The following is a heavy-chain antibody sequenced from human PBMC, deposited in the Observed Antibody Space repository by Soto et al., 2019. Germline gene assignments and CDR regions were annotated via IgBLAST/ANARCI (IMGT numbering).Heavy chain of an antibody. D-gene: IGHD3-10*01. Sequence: PSETLSLTCTVSGGSISSSSYYWGWIRQPPGKGLEWIGSIYYSGSTYYNPSLKSRVTISVDTSKNQFSLKLSSVTAADTAVYYCARHAFYYGSGSYFGYWGQGTLVTVSS. CDR3: ARHAFYYGSGSYFGY. J-gene: IGHJ4*02. V-gene: IGHV4-39*01. CDR2: IYYSGST. CDR1: GGSISSSSYY.